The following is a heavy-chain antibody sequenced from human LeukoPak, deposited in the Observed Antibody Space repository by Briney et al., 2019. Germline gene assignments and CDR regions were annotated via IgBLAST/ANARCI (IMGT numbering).Heavy chain of an antibody. J-gene: IGHJ4*02. V-gene: IGHV3-74*01. CDR3: SRTSYGSGSYSDY. Sequence: GGSLRLSCAASGFTFSSYWMHWVRQAPGKGLVWVSRINSDGSSTSYADSVKGRFTISRDSSKNTLFLQMNSLRAEDTAVYFCSRTSYGSGSYSDYWGQGTLVTVSS. CDR1: GFTFSSYW. CDR2: INSDGSST. D-gene: IGHD3-10*01.